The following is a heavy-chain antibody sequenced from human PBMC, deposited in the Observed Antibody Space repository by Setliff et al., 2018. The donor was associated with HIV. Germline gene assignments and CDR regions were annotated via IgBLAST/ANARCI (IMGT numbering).Heavy chain of an antibody. CDR1: GGSISSSDYY. CDR3: ARVSRGGSSPGWFDP. V-gene: IGHV4-39*07. Sequence: PSETLSLTCTVSGGSISSSDYYWGWIRQPPGKGLEWIGSISYSGGTYYNPSLKSRVTISVDTSKNQFSLKLSSVTAADTAVYYCARVSRGGSSPGWFDPWGQGTLVTVSS. CDR2: ISYSGGT. D-gene: IGHD6-6*01. J-gene: IGHJ5*02.